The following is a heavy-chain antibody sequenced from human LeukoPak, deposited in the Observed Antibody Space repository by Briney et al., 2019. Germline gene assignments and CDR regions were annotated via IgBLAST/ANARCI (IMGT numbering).Heavy chain of an antibody. CDR2: INHSGST. D-gene: IGHD2-15*01. CDR1: GGSFSGYY. CDR3: ARERTVSGGSYT. V-gene: IGHV4-34*01. J-gene: IGHJ5*02. Sequence: PSETLSLTCAVCGGSFSGYYWSWIRQPPGKGLEWIGEINHSGSTNYNPSLKSRVTISVDTSKNQFSLKLSSVTAADTAVYYCARERTVSGGSYTWGQGTLVTVSS.